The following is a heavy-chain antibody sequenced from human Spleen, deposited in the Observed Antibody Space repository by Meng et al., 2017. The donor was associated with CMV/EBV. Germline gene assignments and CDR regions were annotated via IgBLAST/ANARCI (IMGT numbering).Heavy chain of an antibody. D-gene: IGHD2-2*02. J-gene: IGHJ4*02. Sequence: GGSLGLSCAASGFLFSDYAMSWVRQAPGKGLEWVSSISGSGGSTYHTDSVKGRFTISRDNSKNTLYLQMNSLRAEDTAVYYCAKEGCTSTSCYNNCWGQGTLVTVSS. CDR1: GFLFSDYA. CDR3: AKEGCTSTSCYNNC. CDR2: ISGSGGST. V-gene: IGHV3-23*01.